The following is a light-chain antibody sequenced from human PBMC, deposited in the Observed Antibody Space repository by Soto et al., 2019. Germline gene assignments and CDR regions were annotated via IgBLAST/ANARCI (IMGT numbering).Light chain of an antibody. V-gene: IGKV1-5*01. CDR2: DAS. J-gene: IGKJ4*01. CDR1: QSISSW. CDR3: QQYNSFVLT. Sequence: DIQMTQSPSTLSASVGDRVTITCRASQSISSWLAWYQQKPGKAPKLLIYDASSLESGVPSRFSGSGSGTEFTLTISSLQPDDFATYYCQQYNSFVLTFGGGTKVDIK.